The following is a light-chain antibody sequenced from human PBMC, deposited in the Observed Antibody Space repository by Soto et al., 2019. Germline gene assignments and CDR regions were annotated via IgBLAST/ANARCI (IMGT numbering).Light chain of an antibody. CDR1: RSDVGAYNY. CDR2: EVT. Sequence: QSVLTQPASVSGSPGQSIAISCTGTRSDVGAYNYVSWYQQHPGKAPKLMISEVTTRPSGVSDRFSGSKSGNTASLTISGLQAEDEADYYSSSFTSRFTFVFGTGTKVTV. J-gene: IGLJ1*01. V-gene: IGLV2-14*01. CDR3: SSFTSRFTFV.